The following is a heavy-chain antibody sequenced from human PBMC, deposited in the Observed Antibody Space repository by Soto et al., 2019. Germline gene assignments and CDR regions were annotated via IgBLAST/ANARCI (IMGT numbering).Heavy chain of an antibody. CDR1: AFSFSSYW. CDR3: ARGHYGMDV. Sequence: EAQLVESGGGLVQPGGSLRLSCAASAFSFSSYWMTWDRQAPGKGLEWVASIKEDGSETYYVDSMKGRLTISRDNAENSLSLQMSSLRVEDTAVYYCARGHYGMDVWGQGATVTVSS. J-gene: IGHJ6*02. CDR2: IKEDGSET. V-gene: IGHV3-7*01.